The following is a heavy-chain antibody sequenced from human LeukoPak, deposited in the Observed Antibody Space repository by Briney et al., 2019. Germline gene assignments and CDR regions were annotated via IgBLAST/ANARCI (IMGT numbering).Heavy chain of an antibody. CDR1: GFTFSKYW. CDR2: INQDRSEI. Sequence: QSGGSLRLSCEGSGFTFSKYWMSWVRQAPGKGLGWVANINQDRSEIYYVDSVKGRFTISRDNAKDSVYLQMNSLGVEDTAVYFCAREGSGYGGNSGLEYWGQGTPVTVAS. D-gene: IGHD4-23*01. V-gene: IGHV3-7*04. J-gene: IGHJ4*02. CDR3: AREGSGYGGNSGLEY.